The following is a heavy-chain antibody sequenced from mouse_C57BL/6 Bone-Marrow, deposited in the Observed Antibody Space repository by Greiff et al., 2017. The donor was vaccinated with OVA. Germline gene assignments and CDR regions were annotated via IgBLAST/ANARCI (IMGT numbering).Heavy chain of an antibody. CDR1: GYTFTGYW. Sequence: VKLQESGAELMKPGASVKLSCKATGYTFTGYWIEWVKQRPGHGLEWIGEILPGSGSTNYNEKFKGKATFTADTSSNTAYMQLSSLTTEDSAIYYCARRGMYGNYVGYAMDYWGQGTSVTVSS. D-gene: IGHD2-10*02. J-gene: IGHJ4*01. CDR2: ILPGSGST. V-gene: IGHV1-9*01. CDR3: ARRGMYGNYVGYAMDY.